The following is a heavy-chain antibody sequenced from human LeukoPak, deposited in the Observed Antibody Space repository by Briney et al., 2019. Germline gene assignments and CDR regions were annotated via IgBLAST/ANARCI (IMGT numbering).Heavy chain of an antibody. CDR3: ARDLSTSSNWELDY. CDR1: GYTFSDYY. D-gene: IGHD1-1*01. Sequence: AASVKVSCKASGYTFSDYYTHWVRQAPGQGLEWMGWINPNSGGTRYAQQFQGRVTVTRDTSIGTVYMELSTLRSDDTAVYYCARDLSTSSNWELDYWGQGTLVTVSS. J-gene: IGHJ4*02. V-gene: IGHV1-2*02. CDR2: INPNSGGT.